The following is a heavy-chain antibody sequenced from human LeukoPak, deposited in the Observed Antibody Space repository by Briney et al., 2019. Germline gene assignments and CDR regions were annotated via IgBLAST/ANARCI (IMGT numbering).Heavy chain of an antibody. CDR3: ARRAYYYGSGSYSSSYYYYMDV. CDR2: IYPGDSDT. J-gene: IGHJ6*03. V-gene: IGHV5-51*01. D-gene: IGHD3-10*01. CDR1: GYSFTFYW. Sequence: GESLKISCKGSGYSFTFYWIGWVRQMPGKGLEWMGIIYPGDSDTRYSPSFQGQVTISADKSISTAYLQWSSLKASDTAMYYCARRAYYYGSGSYSSSYYYYMDVWGKGTTVTVSS.